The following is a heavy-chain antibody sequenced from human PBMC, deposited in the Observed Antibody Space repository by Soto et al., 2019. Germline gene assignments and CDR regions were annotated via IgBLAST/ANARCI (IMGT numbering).Heavy chain of an antibody. CDR1: GGTFKSFT. CDR2: IIPIFETA. D-gene: IGHD6-19*01. Sequence: ASVKVSCKASGGTFKSFTFTWVRQAPGQGLEWMGGIIPIFETANYAQKFQDRVTITADESTSTVYMELSSLRSADTAVYYCATKGVSGWFFGYWGQGTVVTVSS. J-gene: IGHJ4*02. V-gene: IGHV1-69*13. CDR3: ATKGVSGWFFGY.